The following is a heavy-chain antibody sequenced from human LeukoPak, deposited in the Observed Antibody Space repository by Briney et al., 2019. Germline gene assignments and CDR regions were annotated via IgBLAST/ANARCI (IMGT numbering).Heavy chain of an antibody. D-gene: IGHD2-15*01. CDR1: VYTFTAYY. V-gene: IGHV1-2*02. J-gene: IGHJ4*02. CDR2: INPNSGGT. CDR3: ARERTLTSCYDY. Sequence: ASLKVSCKASVYTFTAYYMHWVRQAPGQGLEWMGWINPNSGGTNYAQKFHGRVTMTTDTSISTAYMELSRLRSDDTAVYYCARERTLTSCYDYWGQGTLVTVSS.